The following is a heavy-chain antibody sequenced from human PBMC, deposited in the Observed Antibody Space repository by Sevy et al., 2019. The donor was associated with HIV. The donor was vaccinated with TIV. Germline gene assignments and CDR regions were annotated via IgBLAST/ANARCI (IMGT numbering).Heavy chain of an antibody. D-gene: IGHD3-10*01. V-gene: IGHV4-59*01. CDR1: GGSISSYY. CDR3: ARDRGAFDI. J-gene: IGHJ3*02. Sequence: SETLYLTCTVSGGSISSYYWSWIRQPPGKGLEWIGYIYYSGSTNYNPSLKSRVTISVDTSKNQFSLKLSSVTAADTAVYYCARDRGAFDIWGQGTMVTVSS. CDR2: IYYSGST.